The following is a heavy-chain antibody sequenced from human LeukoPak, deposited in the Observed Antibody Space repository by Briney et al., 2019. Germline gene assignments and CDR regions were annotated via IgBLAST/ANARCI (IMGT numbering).Heavy chain of an antibody. D-gene: IGHD2-2*01. Sequence: RGGCLRLSCAVSGFPFNVYYMSWIRQAPGKGLEWISYIGLNVYPLDYADSVKGRFTISRDNANNLLYLDMDSLTAEDTAVYYCARKDFSRGSFNYWGQGSLVTAS. CDR3: ARKDFSRGSFNY. CDR2: IGLNVYPL. CDR1: GFPFNVYY. V-gene: IGHV3-11*04. J-gene: IGHJ4*02.